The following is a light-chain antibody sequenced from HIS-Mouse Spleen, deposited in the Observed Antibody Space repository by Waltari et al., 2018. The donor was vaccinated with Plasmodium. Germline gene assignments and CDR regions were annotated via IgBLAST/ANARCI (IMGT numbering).Light chain of an antibody. CDR1: ALPKKY. Sequence: SYELTQPPSVSVSPGQTARITCSGDALPKKYAYWYQQKSGQAPVLVIYEDSKRPSGNRERFSGSSSGKMATLTSSGAQVEDEADYYCYSTDSSGNHRVFGGGTKLTVL. J-gene: IGLJ3*02. V-gene: IGLV3-10*01. CDR2: EDS. CDR3: YSTDSSGNHRV.